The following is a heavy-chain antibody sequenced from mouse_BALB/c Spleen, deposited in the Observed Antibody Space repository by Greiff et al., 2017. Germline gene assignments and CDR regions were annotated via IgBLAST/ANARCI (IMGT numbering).Heavy chain of an antibody. V-gene: IGHV3-1*02. CDR1: GYSITSGYS. D-gene: IGHD2-14*01. CDR3: ARDRYDGGAFDY. CDR2: IHYSGST. J-gene: IGHJ2*01. Sequence: EVQLQQSGPDLVKPSQSLSLTCTVTGYSITSGYSWHWIRQFPGNKLEWMGYIHYSGSTNYNPSLKSRISITRDTSKNQFFLQLNSVATEDTATYYCARDRYDGGAFDYWGQGTTHTVSS.